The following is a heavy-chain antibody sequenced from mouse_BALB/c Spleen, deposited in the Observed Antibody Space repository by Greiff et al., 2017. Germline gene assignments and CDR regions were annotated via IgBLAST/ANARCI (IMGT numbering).Heavy chain of an antibody. J-gene: IGHJ2*01. V-gene: IGHV1-53*01. D-gene: IGHD1-1*02. CDR2: INPSNGGT. CDR3: TREGKNYASYFDY. Sequence: QVQLQQPGAELVKPGASVKLSCKASGYTFTSYYMYWVKQRPGQGLEWIGGINPSNGGTNFNEKFKSKATLTVDTSSSTAYMQLSSLTSEDSAVYYCTREGKNYASYFDYWGQGTTLTVSS. CDR1: GYTFTSYY.